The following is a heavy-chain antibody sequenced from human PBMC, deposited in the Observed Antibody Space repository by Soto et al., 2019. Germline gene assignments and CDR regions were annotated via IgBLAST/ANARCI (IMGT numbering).Heavy chain of an antibody. CDR3: ARAPVDCSDGSCYSEDAFDS. J-gene: IGHJ3*02. D-gene: IGHD2-15*01. CDR2: IIPIFGTA. V-gene: IGHV1-69*13. Sequence: ASVKVSCKASGGTFSSYAISWVRQAPGQGLEWMGGIIPIFGTANYAQKFQGRVTITADESTSTAYMELSSLRSEDTAVYYCARAPVDCSDGSCYSEDAFDSWGQGTMVTVSS. CDR1: GGTFSSYA.